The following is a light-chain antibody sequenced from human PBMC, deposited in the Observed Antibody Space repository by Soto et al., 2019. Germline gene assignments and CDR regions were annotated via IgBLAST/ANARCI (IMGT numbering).Light chain of an antibody. Sequence: QSVLTQPPSLSGTPGQTVTISCLGSRSNIGSSIVHWYQQFPGTAPKHLIFMNNQRPSGVPDRFSGSKSGTSASLVISGPRSEDEADYYCVAWDDDLSARVFGGGTKVTVL. J-gene: IGLJ3*02. CDR1: RSNIGSSI. CDR3: VAWDDDLSARV. V-gene: IGLV1-47*01. CDR2: MNN.